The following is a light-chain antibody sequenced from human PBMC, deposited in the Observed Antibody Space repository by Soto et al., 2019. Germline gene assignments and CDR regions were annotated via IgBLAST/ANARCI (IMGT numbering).Light chain of an antibody. CDR2: GNT. CDR1: SSNIGAGYD. CDR3: QPYDSSLRGWL. Sequence: QSVLTQPPSVSGAPGQRVTISCTGSSSNIGAGYDVHWYQQLPGTAPKLLVHGNTDRPSGVPDRFSGSQSGTSAALAITGLQAEDEADYYCQPYDSSLRGWLFGGGTKLTVL. J-gene: IGLJ2*01. V-gene: IGLV1-40*01.